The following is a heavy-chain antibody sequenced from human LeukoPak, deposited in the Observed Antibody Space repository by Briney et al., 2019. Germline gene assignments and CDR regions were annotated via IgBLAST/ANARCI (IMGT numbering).Heavy chain of an antibody. Sequence: SVKVSCKASGGTFSSYAISWVRQAPGQGLEWMGRIIPILGIANYAQKLQGRVTITADKSTSTAYMELSSLRSEDTAVYYCARGGIQYKNWFDPWGQGTLVTVSS. CDR3: ARGGIQYKNWFDP. J-gene: IGHJ5*02. CDR1: GGTFSSYA. D-gene: IGHD1-14*01. CDR2: IIPILGIA. V-gene: IGHV1-69*04.